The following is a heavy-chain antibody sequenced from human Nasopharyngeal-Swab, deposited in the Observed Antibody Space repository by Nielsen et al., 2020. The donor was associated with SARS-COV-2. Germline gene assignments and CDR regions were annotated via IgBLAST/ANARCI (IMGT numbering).Heavy chain of an antibody. J-gene: IGHJ6*02. V-gene: IGHV3-30*18. Sequence: VRQAPGKGLEWVAVISYDGSNKYYADSVKGRFTISRDNSKNTLYLQMNSPRAEDTAVYYCAKDLWFGELSLFYYYYYGMDVWGQGTTVTVSS. CDR2: ISYDGSNK. D-gene: IGHD3-10*01. CDR3: AKDLWFGELSLFYYYYYGMDV.